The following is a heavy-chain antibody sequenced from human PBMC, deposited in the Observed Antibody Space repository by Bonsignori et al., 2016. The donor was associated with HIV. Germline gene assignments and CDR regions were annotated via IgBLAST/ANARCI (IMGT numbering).Heavy chain of an antibody. CDR2: INSDGSST. CDR3: ARDDYYDSSGYYHTFDY. Sequence: WIRQPPGKGLVWVSRINSDGSSTSYADSVKGRFTISRDNAKSTLYLQMNSLRAEDTAVYYCARDDYYDSSGYYHTFDYWGQGTLVTVSS. D-gene: IGHD3-22*01. V-gene: IGHV3-74*01. J-gene: IGHJ4*02.